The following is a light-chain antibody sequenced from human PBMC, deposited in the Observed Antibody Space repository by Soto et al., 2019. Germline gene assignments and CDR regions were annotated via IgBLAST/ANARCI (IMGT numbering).Light chain of an antibody. J-gene: IGLJ1*01. CDR1: SSDVGSYNL. CDR2: EVS. V-gene: IGLV2-23*02. CDR3: CPYAGSSYV. Sequence: QSVLTQPAFVSGSPGQSITISCTGTSSDVGSYNLVSWYQQHPGKAPKLMIYEVSKRPSGVSNRFSGSKSGNTASLTISGLQAEDEADYYCCPYAGSSYVFGTGTKVTVL.